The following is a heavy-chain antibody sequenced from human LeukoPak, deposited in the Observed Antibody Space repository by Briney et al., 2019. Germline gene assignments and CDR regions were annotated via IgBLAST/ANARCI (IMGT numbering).Heavy chain of an antibody. V-gene: IGHV4-34*01. CDR1: GGSFSGYF. CDR3: ARNGGYSNGWGRYYYYMDV. Sequence: SETLSLTCAVYGGSFSGYFWTWVRQPPGKGLEWIGGISRNGDTKFNPSLVSRGTTSVDASKKQFSLKLSSVTAADTAVYYCARNGGYSNGWGRYYYYMDVWGKGTTVTVTS. D-gene: IGHD6-19*01. J-gene: IGHJ6*03. CDR2: ISRNGDT.